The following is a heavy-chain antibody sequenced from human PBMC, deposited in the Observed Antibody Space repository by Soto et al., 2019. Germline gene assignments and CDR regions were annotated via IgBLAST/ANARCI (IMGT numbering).Heavy chain of an antibody. CDR3: ARDRGPTSYFDY. D-gene: IGHD3-10*01. Sequence: ETLSLTCSVSGGTVNTYYWSWIRQPPGKELEWIAYIYSSGNTNYKHTLKSRVTISVVTPNNQCFLKLSSVSAAYTAVYFCARDRGPTSYFDYWGQGNRVTVSS. CDR2: IYSSGNT. CDR1: GGTVNTYY. J-gene: IGHJ4*02. V-gene: IGHV4-59*02.